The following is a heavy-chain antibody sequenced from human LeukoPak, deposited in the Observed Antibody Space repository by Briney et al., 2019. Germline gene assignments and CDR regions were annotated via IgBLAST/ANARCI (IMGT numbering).Heavy chain of an antibody. CDR3: ARRGTYYYGSGSFPPFFDY. CDR1: GYTFTSYG. D-gene: IGHD3-10*01. J-gene: IGHJ4*02. Sequence: GASVKVSCKASGYTFTSYGISWVRQAPGQGLEWMGWISAYNGNTNYAQKLQGRVTMTTDTSTSTAYMELRSLRSDDTAVYYCARRGTYYYGSGSFPPFFDYWGQGTLVTVCS. V-gene: IGHV1-18*01. CDR2: ISAYNGNT.